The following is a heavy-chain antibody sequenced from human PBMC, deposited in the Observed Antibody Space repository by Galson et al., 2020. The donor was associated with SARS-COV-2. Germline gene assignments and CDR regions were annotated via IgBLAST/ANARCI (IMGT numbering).Heavy chain of an antibody. CDR1: GGSISSGGYY. V-gene: IGHV4-31*03. Sequence: SETLSLTCTVSGGSISSGGYYWSWIRQHPGKGLEWIGYIYYSGSTYYNPSLKSRVTISVDTSKNQFSLKLSSVTAADTAVYYCARDRRGSEWYFDLWGRGTLVTVSS. J-gene: IGHJ2*01. D-gene: IGHD3-16*01. CDR3: ARDRRGSEWYFDL. CDR2: IYYSGST.